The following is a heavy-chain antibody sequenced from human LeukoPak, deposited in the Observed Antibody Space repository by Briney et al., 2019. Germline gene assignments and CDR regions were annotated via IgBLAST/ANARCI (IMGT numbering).Heavy chain of an antibody. D-gene: IGHD6-13*01. Sequence: ASVKVSCKASGYTFTSYAIHWVRQAPGQRLEWMGWISAGNGNREYSQKFQGRVTITRNTSASTAYMELSSLRSEDTAVYYCARVRTSRIAGTGTVLHYGMVVWGQGTTVTASS. J-gene: IGHJ6*02. CDR2: ISAGNGNR. CDR3: ARVRTSRIAGTGTVLHYGMVV. CDR1: GYTFTSYA. V-gene: IGHV1-3*01.